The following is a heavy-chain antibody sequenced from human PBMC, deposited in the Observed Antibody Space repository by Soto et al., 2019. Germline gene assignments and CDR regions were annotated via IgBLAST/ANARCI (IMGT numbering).Heavy chain of an antibody. V-gene: IGHV3-74*01. D-gene: IGHD3-22*01. J-gene: IGHJ4*02. Sequence: EVQLVESGGGLVQPGGSLRLSCAASGFTFSRYGMHWVRQASGKGLVWVSRINSDGSSTSYADSVKGRFTISRDNAKNTLYLQMNSLRAEDTAVYYCARVAYDSSGYYPDYWGQGTLVTVSS. CDR1: GFTFSRYG. CDR3: ARVAYDSSGYYPDY. CDR2: INSDGSST.